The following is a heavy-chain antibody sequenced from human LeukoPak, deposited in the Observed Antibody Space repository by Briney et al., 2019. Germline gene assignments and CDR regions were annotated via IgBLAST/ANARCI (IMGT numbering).Heavy chain of an antibody. J-gene: IGHJ5*02. D-gene: IGHD3-10*01. CDR2: IYPGDSDT. Sequence: GESLKISCKGSGYSFTSYWIGWVRQMPGKGLEWMGIIYPGDSDTRYSPSFQGQVTISADKSISTAYLQWSSLKASVTAMYYCAANLYYYGSGSYYIGFDPWGQGTLVTVSS. V-gene: IGHV5-51*01. CDR3: AANLYYYGSGSYYIGFDP. CDR1: GYSFTSYW.